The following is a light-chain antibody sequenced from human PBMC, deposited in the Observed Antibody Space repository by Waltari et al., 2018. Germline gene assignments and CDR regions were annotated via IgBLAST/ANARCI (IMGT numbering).Light chain of an antibody. J-gene: IGLJ2*01. Sequence: QSVLTQPPSVSGAPGQGVTISCTGTSSNIGAGHDVHWYQQFPGTAPKLLIYGNSNRPSGVPYRFSGSKSDTSASLTITGLQAEDEADYFCHSFDSSLSTGVVFGGGTKVTVL. V-gene: IGLV1-40*01. CDR1: SSNIGAGHD. CDR3: HSFDSSLSTGVV. CDR2: GNS.